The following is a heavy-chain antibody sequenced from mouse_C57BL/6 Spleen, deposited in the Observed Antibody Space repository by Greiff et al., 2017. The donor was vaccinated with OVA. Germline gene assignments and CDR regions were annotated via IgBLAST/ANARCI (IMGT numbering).Heavy chain of an antibody. CDR2: IYPRSGNT. CDR1: GYTFTSYG. Sequence: QVQLQQSGAELARPGASVKLSCKASGYTFTSYGISWVKQRTGQGLEWIGEIYPRSGNTYYNEKFKGKATLTADKSSSTAYMELRSLTSEDSAVYFCARLPYYDGLHYYAMDYWGQGTSVTVSS. J-gene: IGHJ4*01. V-gene: IGHV1-81*01. D-gene: IGHD2-3*01. CDR3: ARLPYYDGLHYYAMDY.